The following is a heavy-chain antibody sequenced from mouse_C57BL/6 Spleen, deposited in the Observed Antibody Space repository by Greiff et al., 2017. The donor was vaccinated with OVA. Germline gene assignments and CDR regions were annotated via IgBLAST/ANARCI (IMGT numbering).Heavy chain of an antibody. CDR2: IWSGGST. D-gene: IGHD2-3*01. V-gene: IGHV2-2*01. CDR3: ARSDDGYYSCAMDY. CDR1: GFSLTSYG. J-gene: IGHJ4*01. Sequence: QVQLKESGPGLVQPSQSLSITCTVSGFSLTSYGVHWVRQSPGKGLEWLGVIWSGGSTDYNAAFISRLSISKANSKIHVFFTMHSLLAADTSIYYCARSDDGYYSCAMDYWGQGTSVTVSS.